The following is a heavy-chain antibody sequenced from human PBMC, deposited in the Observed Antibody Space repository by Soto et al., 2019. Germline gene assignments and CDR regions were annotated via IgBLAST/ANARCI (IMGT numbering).Heavy chain of an antibody. J-gene: IGHJ4*02. D-gene: IGHD3-3*01. Sequence: QVQLVQSGAEIKKPGASVKVSCKASGYTFTSYGISWVRQAPGQGLEWMGWISAYNANTDYAQKLQGRVTMTTDTSTSRAYMELSSLRSDDTAVYYCARTGRGYYTGYFDYWGQGTLVTVSS. CDR2: ISAYNANT. CDR1: GYTFTSYG. CDR3: ARTGRGYYTGYFDY. V-gene: IGHV1-18*01.